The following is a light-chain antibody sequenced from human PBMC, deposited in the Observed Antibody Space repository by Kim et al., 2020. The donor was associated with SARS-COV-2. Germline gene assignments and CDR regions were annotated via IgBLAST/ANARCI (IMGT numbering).Light chain of an antibody. CDR3: QSYDSNSQPSRV. Sequence: NFMLTQPHYVSGTPGKTITNSCTRSSGNIASNNVQWYQQGPGRAPTTVIFEDNQRPSGVPDRFSGSIDSSSNSASLTLYGLKTEDEADYYCQSYDSNSQPSRVFGRGTQLTVL. CDR2: EDN. V-gene: IGLV6-57*04. J-gene: IGLJ3*02. CDR1: SGNIASNN.